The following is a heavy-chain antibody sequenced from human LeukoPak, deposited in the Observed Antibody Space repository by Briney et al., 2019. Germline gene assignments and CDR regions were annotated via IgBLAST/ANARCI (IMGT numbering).Heavy chain of an antibody. CDR1: GGSISSYY. V-gene: IGHV4-4*07. J-gene: IGHJ5*02. CDR3: ARDWDCSSTSCHNCFDP. D-gene: IGHD2-2*01. Sequence: SETLSLTCTVSGGSISSYYWSWIRQPAGKGLEWIGRIYTSGSTNYNPSLKSRVTISVDTSKNKFSLKLSSVTAADTAVYYCARDWDCSSTSCHNCFDPWGQGTLVTVSS. CDR2: IYTSGST.